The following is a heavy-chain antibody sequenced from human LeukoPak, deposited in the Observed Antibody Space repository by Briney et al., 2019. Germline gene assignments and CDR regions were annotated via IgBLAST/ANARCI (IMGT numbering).Heavy chain of an antibody. CDR1: GGSISSYY. J-gene: IGHJ4*02. CDR3: ARDLYDFWSGYQYYFDY. CDR2: IYTSGST. D-gene: IGHD3-3*01. V-gene: IGHV4-4*07. Sequence: PSETLSLTCTVSGGSISSYYWSWIRQPAGKGLEWIGRIYTSGSTNYNPSLKSRVTMSVDTSMNQFSLKLSSVTAADTAVYYCARDLYDFWSGYQYYFDYWGQGTLVTVSS.